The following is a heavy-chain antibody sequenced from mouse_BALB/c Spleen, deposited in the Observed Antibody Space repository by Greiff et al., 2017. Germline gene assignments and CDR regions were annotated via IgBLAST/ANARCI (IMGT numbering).Heavy chain of an antibody. CDR2: IWAGGST. CDR1: GFSLTSYG. J-gene: IGHJ4*01. D-gene: IGHD2-4*01. Sequence: QVQLQQSGPGLVAPSQSLSITCTVSGFSLTSYGVHWVRQPPGKGLEWLGVIWAGGSTNYNSALMSRLSISKDNSKSQVFLKMNSLQTDDTAMYYCARYYDYDGGYAMDYWGQGTSVTVSS. V-gene: IGHV2-9*02. CDR3: ARYYDYDGGYAMDY.